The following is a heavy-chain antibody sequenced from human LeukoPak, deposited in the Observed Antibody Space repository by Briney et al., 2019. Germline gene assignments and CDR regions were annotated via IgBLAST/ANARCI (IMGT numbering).Heavy chain of an antibody. CDR2: INSDGSST. CDR1: GFTFSSYW. J-gene: IGHJ6*03. V-gene: IGHV3-74*01. D-gene: IGHD3-10*01. CDR3: ARSGRGVDSFYFYMDV. Sequence: GGSLRLSCAASGFTFSSYWMHWVRQAPGKGLVWVSRINSDGSSTTYADSVKGRFSISRDNAKSTLYLQMNSLRAEDTAVYYCARSGRGVDSFYFYMDVWGKGTTVTVSS.